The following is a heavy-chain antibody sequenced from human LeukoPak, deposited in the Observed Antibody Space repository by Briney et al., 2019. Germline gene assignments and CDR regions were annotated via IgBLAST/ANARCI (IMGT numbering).Heavy chain of an antibody. CDR1: GYTFTRYG. CDR3: ARDIVVVPAAITSYYYYGMDV. J-gene: IGHJ6*02. CDR2: INSYNGKT. Sequence: ASVKVSCKASGYTFTRYGISWVRQAPGQGLEWMGWINSYNGKTKYAQKLRGRVTMTTDTSTSTAYMELRSLRSDDTAVYYCARDIVVVPAAITSYYYYGMDVWGQGTTVTVSS. V-gene: IGHV1-18*01. D-gene: IGHD2-2*02.